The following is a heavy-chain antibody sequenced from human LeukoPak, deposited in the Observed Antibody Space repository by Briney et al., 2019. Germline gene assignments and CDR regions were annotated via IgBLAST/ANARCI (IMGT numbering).Heavy chain of an antibody. CDR1: GFTFSSYA. D-gene: IGHD3-10*01. CDR3: AKDLAVMVRSWFDP. J-gene: IGHJ5*02. CDR2: ISGSGGST. V-gene: IGHV3-23*01. Sequence: GGSLRLSCAASGFTFSSYAMSWVRQAPGKGLEWVSAISGSGGSTYYADSVKGRFTISRDNSKNTLYPQMNSLRAEDTAVYYCAKDLAVMVRSWFDPWGQGTLVTVSS.